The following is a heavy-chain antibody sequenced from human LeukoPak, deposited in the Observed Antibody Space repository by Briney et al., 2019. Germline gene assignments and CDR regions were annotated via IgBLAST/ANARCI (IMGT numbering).Heavy chain of an antibody. Sequence: GGSLRLSCAASGFTFSSYWMSWVRQAPGKGLEWVANIKQDGSEKYYVDSVKGRFTISRDNAKNTLYLQMNSLRAEDTAVYYCARGRDFWSGYYSDYWGQGTLVTVSS. CDR1: GFTFSSYW. V-gene: IGHV3-7*01. CDR3: ARGRDFWSGYYSDY. D-gene: IGHD3-3*01. J-gene: IGHJ4*02. CDR2: IKQDGSEK.